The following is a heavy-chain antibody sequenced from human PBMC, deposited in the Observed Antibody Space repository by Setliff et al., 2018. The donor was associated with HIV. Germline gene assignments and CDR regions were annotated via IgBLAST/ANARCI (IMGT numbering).Heavy chain of an antibody. Sequence: ASVKVSCKASGGTFRRSAVSWVRQAPGRGLEWMGGIIPMFGTTNFAQKFQDRVTITADESTSTVYMELSSLRSEDTAVYYCATAGEMATIGYYYYYLGVWGEGTTVTVSS. CDR3: ATAGEMATIGYYYYYLGV. CDR1: GGTFRRSA. CDR2: IIPMFGTT. V-gene: IGHV1-69*13. D-gene: IGHD3-10*01. J-gene: IGHJ6*03.